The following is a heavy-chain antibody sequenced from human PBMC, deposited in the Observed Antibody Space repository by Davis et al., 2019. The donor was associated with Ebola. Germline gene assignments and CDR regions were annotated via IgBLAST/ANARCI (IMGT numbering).Heavy chain of an antibody. J-gene: IGHJ4*02. CDR1: GYTFTGYY. D-gene: IGHD2-15*01. V-gene: IGHV1-18*04. CDR2: INTYTGNT. CDR3: AKIGRPCTAGNCHLES. Sequence: AASVKVSCKASGYTFTGYYMHWVRQAPGQGPEWMGRINTYTGNTNYAQNLQGRVTMTTDTSTTTAYMELRSLVSDDTAVYYCAKIGRPCTAGNCHLESWGQGTLVTVSS.